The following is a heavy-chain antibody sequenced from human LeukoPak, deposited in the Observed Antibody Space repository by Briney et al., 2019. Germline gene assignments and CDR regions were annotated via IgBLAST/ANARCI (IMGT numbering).Heavy chain of an antibody. CDR3: ARARMDCSSTSCYVWGYYYYYMDV. V-gene: IGHV1-2*02. D-gene: IGHD2-2*01. J-gene: IGHJ6*03. Sequence: ASVKVSCKASGYTFTGYYMHWVRQAPGQGLEWMGWINPNSGGTNYAQKFQGRVTMTRDTSISTAYMELSRLRSDDTAVYYCARARMDCSSTSCYVWGYYYYYMDVWGKGTTVTVSS. CDR1: GYTFTGYY. CDR2: INPNSGGT.